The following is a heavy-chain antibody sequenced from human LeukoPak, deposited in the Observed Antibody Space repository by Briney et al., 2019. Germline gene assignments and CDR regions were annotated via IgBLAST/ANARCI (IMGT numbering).Heavy chain of an antibody. Sequence: GGSLRLSCEASGFTFSSYAMSWVRQAPGKGLEWVSSISGSGGSTYYADSVKGRFTISRDNSKNTLYLQMNSLRADDTAVYYCAKRNSSGWAPFWYWGQGTLVTVSS. D-gene: IGHD6-19*01. J-gene: IGHJ4*02. V-gene: IGHV3-23*01. CDR2: ISGSGGST. CDR1: GFTFSSYA. CDR3: AKRNSSGWAPFWY.